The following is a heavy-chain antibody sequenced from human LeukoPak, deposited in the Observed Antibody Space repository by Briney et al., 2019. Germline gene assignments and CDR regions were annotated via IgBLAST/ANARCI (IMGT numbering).Heavy chain of an antibody. V-gene: IGHV1-8*03. CDR2: MNPNSGNT. CDR3: ARSPWGYCSSTSCKDNWFDP. Sequence: ASVKVSCKASGYTFTSYDINWVRQATGQGLEWMGWMNPNSGNTGYAQKFQGRVTITRNTSISIAYMELSSLRSEDTAVHYCARSPWGYCSSTSCKDNWFDPWGQGTLVTVSS. J-gene: IGHJ5*02. CDR1: GYTFTSYD. D-gene: IGHD2-2*01.